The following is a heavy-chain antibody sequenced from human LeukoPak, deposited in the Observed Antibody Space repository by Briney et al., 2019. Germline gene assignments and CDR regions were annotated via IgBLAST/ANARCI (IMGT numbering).Heavy chain of an antibody. V-gene: IGHV1-8*01. Sequence: GASVKVSCKASGYTFTSYDINWVRQATGQGLEWMGWMNPNSGNTGYAQKFQGRVTMTRNTSISTAYMELGSLRSEDTAVYYCARRHTKVYGVYYYYGMDVWGQGTTVTVSS. J-gene: IGHJ6*02. CDR3: ARRHTKVYGVYYYYGMDV. CDR2: MNPNSGNT. D-gene: IGHD1-1*01. CDR1: GYTFTSYD.